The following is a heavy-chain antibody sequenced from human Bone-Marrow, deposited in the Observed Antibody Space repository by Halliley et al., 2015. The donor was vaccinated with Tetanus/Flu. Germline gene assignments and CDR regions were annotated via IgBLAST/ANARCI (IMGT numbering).Heavy chain of an antibody. J-gene: IGHJ4*02. CDR3: AKGPGGDYGSGSYIDY. Sequence: SLRLSCAASGFSFDDYAMHWVRQVPGKGLEWVSGISWNSGSVGYADSVKGRFTISRDNGENSLYLQMNSLRTEDTAFYYCAKGPGGDYGSGSYIDYWGQGTLATVSS. D-gene: IGHD3-10*01. V-gene: IGHV3-9*01. CDR1: GFSFDDYA. CDR2: ISWNSGSV.